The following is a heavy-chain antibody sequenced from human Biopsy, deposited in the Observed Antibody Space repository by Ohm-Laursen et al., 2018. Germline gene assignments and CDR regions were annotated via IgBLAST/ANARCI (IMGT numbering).Heavy chain of an antibody. Sequence: SLRLSCAASGFTFYSFAMSWIRQAPGKGLEWVAGVGGSGDITYYADSVAGRFTISRDNAKNTLYLQMNSLRAEDTAIYFCARDFVSGREDIWGPGARVTVSS. D-gene: IGHD2-15*01. CDR3: ARDFVSGREDI. CDR2: VGGSGDIT. CDR1: GFTFYSFA. V-gene: IGHV3-23*01. J-gene: IGHJ4*02.